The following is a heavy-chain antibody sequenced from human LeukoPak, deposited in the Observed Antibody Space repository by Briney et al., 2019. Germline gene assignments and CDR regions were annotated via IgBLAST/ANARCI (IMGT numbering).Heavy chain of an antibody. V-gene: IGHV3-66*01. CDR3: ARDRYYGSGSYYSPNYYYGMDV. Sequence: GGSLRLSCAASGFTVSSNYMSWVRQAPGKGLEWVSVIYSGGSTYYADSVKGRFTISRDNSKNTLYLQMNSLRAEDTAVYYCARDRYYGSGSYYSPNYYYGMDVWGQGTTVTVSS. CDR1: GFTVSSNY. D-gene: IGHD3-10*01. CDR2: IYSGGST. J-gene: IGHJ6*02.